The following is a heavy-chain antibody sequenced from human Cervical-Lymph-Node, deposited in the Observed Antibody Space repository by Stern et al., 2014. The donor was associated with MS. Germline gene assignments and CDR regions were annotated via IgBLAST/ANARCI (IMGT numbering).Heavy chain of an antibody. CDR1: GFTFSSYG. V-gene: IGHV3-33*01. J-gene: IGHJ3*02. Sequence: AHLVESGGGVVQPGRSLRLSCAASGFTFSSYGMHWVRQAPGKGLEWVAGIWYDGSNKCYADSVKGRFTISRDNSKNTLYLQMNSLRAEDTAVYYCARLYCSGGSCYPLDAFDIWGQGTMVTVSS. D-gene: IGHD2-15*01. CDR2: IWYDGSNK. CDR3: ARLYCSGGSCYPLDAFDI.